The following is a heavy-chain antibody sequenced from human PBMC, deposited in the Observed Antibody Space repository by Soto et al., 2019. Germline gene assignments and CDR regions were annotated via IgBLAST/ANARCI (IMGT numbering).Heavy chain of an antibody. CDR2: IYRTGST. V-gene: IGHV4-4*02. CDR3: ASRDPGTSVDY. J-gene: IGHJ4*02. D-gene: IGHD1-7*01. CDR1: GGSFTSNNW. Sequence: PSKTLSRTCAVSGGSFTSNNWWTWVRQPPGQGLEWIGEIYRTGSTNYNPSLKSRVTISLDKSEKQISLKVTSLTAADTAVYYCASRDPGTSVDYWGQGTLVTVSS.